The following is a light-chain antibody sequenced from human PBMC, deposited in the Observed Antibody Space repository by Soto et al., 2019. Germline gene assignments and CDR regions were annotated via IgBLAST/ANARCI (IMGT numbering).Light chain of an antibody. CDR1: QSISSY. J-gene: IGKJ5*01. Sequence: DIQMTQAPSSVSGSVGDRVTIAGRASQSISSYLNWYQQKPGKAPKLLIYAASSLQSGVPSRFSGSGSGTDFTLTISSLQPEDFATYYCQQSYSTPPITFGQGTRLEIK. CDR2: AAS. V-gene: IGKV1-39*01. CDR3: QQSYSTPPIT.